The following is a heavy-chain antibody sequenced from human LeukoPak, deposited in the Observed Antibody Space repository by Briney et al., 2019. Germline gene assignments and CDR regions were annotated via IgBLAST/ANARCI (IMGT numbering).Heavy chain of an antibody. CDR1: GGSFSAYY. CDR3: SVEMVIRENWFDP. CDR2: VSHSGST. J-gene: IGHJ5*02. D-gene: IGHD5-24*01. Sequence: SETLSLTCGVFGGSFSAYYWSWVRQPPGKGLEWIGEVSHSGSTNYNPSLKSRVTMSLDTSKNQFSLKLSSVTAADTAVYYCSVEMVIRENWFDPWGQGALVTVSS. V-gene: IGHV4-34*01.